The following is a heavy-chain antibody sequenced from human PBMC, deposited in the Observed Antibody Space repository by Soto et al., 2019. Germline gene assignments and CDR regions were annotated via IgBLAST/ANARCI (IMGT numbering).Heavy chain of an antibody. Sequence: ASVKVSCKASGYTFTDYYIHWVRQAPGQGLECMGWINPNSGDTRYAQKFQDRVTMTRDTSISTAYMELTRLRSDDTAVYYCARHNVGAMSSFDLWGQGTMVTVSS. V-gene: IGHV1-2*02. D-gene: IGHD1-26*01. CDR1: GYTFTDYY. CDR3: ARHNVGAMSSFDL. CDR2: INPNSGDT. J-gene: IGHJ3*01.